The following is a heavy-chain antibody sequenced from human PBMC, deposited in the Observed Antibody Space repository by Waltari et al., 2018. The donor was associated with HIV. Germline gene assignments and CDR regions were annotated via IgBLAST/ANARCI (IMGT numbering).Heavy chain of an antibody. V-gene: IGHV3-23*01. D-gene: IGHD4-17*01. CDR2: IFGDGGST. CDR3: AKGTLNPLTTDY. CDR1: GLTFSSYA. Sequence: EVQLLESGGGLVQPGGSLRLSCAGSGLTFSSYAMTWVRQAPGKGLEWVSAIFGDGGSTFYADSVKGRFTISRDNSKNTLYLQMNSLRAEDTAVYYCAKGTLNPLTTDYWGQGTLVTVSS. J-gene: IGHJ4*02.